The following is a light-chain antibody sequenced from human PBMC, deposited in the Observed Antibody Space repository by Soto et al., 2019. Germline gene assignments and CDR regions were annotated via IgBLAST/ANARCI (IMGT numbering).Light chain of an antibody. CDR1: QSVSSN. V-gene: IGKV3-15*01. Sequence: DTVMTQSPATLSVSPGERATLSCRASQSVSSNLAWYQQKPGQAPRLLIYGASTRSTGIPARFSGSGSGTEFTLSISSLQSEDLAVYYCQQDNNWPPYTFGQGNKLEIK. CDR2: GAS. J-gene: IGKJ2*01. CDR3: QQDNNWPPYT.